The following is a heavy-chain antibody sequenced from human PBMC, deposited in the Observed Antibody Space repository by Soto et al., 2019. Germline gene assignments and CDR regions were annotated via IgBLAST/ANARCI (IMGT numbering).Heavy chain of an antibody. CDR2: ISGSSDST. D-gene: IGHD5-12*01. CDR3: VTHASGGMATIFDN. Sequence: DVGLLESGGDLVQSGGSLRLSCAASGFTFSSYFMSWIRQAPGKGLECVSTISGSSDSTYLAASVKGRFTISRDNSKNTLYLHLNRLRPDDTAVYYCVTHASGGMATIFDNWGQGTLVTVSS. J-gene: IGHJ4*02. V-gene: IGHV3-23*01. CDR1: GFTFSSYF.